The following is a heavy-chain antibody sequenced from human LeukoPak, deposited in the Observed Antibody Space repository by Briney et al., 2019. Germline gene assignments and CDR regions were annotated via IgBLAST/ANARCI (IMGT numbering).Heavy chain of an antibody. J-gene: IGHJ4*02. V-gene: IGHV3-9*01. CDR3: ARDLHNWPY. CDR1: GFTFDDYA. CDR2: ISWNSGSI. D-gene: IGHD5-24*01. Sequence: GGSLRLSCAASGFTFDDYAMHWVRQAPGKGLEWVSGISWNSGSIGYADSVRGRFTVSRDNAKNTLYLQVNSLRAEDTAVYYCARDLHNWPYWGQGTLVTVSS.